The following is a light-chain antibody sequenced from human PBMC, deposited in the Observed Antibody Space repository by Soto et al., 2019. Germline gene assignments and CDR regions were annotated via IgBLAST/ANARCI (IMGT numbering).Light chain of an antibody. CDR3: LQYTPWPHT. CDR1: QGLVYRNGNTF. V-gene: IGKV2-30*01. CDR2: NVS. Sequence: DVVMTQSPLSLPVTLGQPASISCRSSQGLVYRNGNTFLDWLFQRPGQSPRRLIYNVSNRDSGVPGTFRASGSGTDFTLDISRVEAEDVAVYYWLQYTPWPHTFGQGTTLEIK. J-gene: IGKJ2*01.